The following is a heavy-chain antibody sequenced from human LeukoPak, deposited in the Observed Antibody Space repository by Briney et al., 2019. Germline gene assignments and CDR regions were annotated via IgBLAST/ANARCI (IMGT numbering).Heavy chain of an antibody. CDR2: IKQDESEK. J-gene: IGHJ4*02. D-gene: IGHD3-22*01. V-gene: IGHV3-7*05. CDR3: ARTTNYDSSRYHYYFDY. CDR1: GFTFSSYW. Sequence: GGSLRLSCAASGFTFSSYWMSWVRQAPGRGLEWVANIKQDESEKYYVDSVKGRFTISRDNAKKSLYLQMNSLRAEDTAMYYCARTTNYDSSRYHYYFDYWGQGTLVTVYS.